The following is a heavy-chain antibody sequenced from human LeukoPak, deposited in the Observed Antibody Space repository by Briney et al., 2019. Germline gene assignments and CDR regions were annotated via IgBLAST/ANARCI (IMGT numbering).Heavy chain of an antibody. J-gene: IGHJ4*02. CDR1: GFTFSSYA. CDR2: ITASGSNT. CDR3: AKGNGYSYGRYYFDY. Sequence: PGGSLRLTCTASGFTFSSYAMGWIRQAPGKGLEWVSAITASGSNTYYPDSVKGRFTISRDNSKNTLYLQVNSWRAEDTAVYYCAKGNGYSYGRYYFDYWGQGTLVSVSS. V-gene: IGHV3-23*01. D-gene: IGHD5-18*01.